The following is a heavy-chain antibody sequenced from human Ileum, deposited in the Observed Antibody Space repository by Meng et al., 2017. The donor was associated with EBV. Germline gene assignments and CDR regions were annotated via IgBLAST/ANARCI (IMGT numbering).Heavy chain of an antibody. D-gene: IGHD5-24*01. CDR3: ARDGYNYIPFDY. J-gene: IGHJ4*02. V-gene: IGHV3-23*01. CDR2: ISGTGAST. Sequence: EVQLLESGXGLVQPGGSLRLSCAASGFTLRTYAMAWVRQAPGKGLEWVSFISGTGASTYYADSVKGRFTASRDNSMNMLYLQMNSLRADDTAVYYCARDGYNYIPFDYWGQGTLVTVSS. CDR1: GFTLRTYA.